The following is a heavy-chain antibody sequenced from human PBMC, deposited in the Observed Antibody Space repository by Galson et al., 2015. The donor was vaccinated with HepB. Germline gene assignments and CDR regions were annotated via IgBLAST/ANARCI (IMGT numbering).Heavy chain of an antibody. CDR2: INSDGSRT. D-gene: IGHD3-9*01. V-gene: IGHV3-74*01. CDR1: RFTFSSYW. CDR3: ARDAHYYDILTGYCDY. J-gene: IGHJ4*02. Sequence: SLRLSCAASRFTFSSYWMHWVRQAPGKGLVWVSRINSDGSRTSYADSVKGRFTISRDNAKNTLYLQMNSLRAEDTAVYYCARDAHYYDILTGYCDYWGQGTLVTVSS.